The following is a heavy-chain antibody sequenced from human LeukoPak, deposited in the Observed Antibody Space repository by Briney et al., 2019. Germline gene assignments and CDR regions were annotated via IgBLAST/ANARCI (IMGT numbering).Heavy chain of an antibody. CDR2: IWYDGSNK. CDR1: GLTFSSYG. J-gene: IGHJ4*02. V-gene: IGHV3-33*06. Sequence: GSLRLSCAASGLTFSSYGMHWVRQAPGKGLEWVAVIWYDGSNKYYADSVKGRFTISRDNSKNTLYLQMNSLRAEDTAVYYCANDLVLRRGYSYGYFDYWGQGTLVTVSS. CDR3: ANDLVLRRGYSYGYFDY. D-gene: IGHD5-18*01.